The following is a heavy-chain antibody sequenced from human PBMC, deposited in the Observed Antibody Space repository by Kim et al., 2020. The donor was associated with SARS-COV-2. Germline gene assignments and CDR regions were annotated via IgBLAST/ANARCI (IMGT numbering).Heavy chain of an antibody. V-gene: IGHV1-69*01. J-gene: IGHJ5*02. Sequence: AQKFQGRVTITADESTSTAYMELSSLRSEDTAVYYCARKTGTTYQDWFDPWGQGTLVTVSS. D-gene: IGHD1-7*01. CDR3: ARKTGTTYQDWFDP.